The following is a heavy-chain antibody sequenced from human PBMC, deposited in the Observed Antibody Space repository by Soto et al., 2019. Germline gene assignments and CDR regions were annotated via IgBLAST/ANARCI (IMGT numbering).Heavy chain of an antibody. CDR1: GFTFSSYS. J-gene: IGHJ4*02. CDR2: ISSSSSTI. D-gene: IGHD4-17*01. Sequence: EVQLVESGGGLVQPGGSLRLSCAASGFTFSSYSMNWVRQAPGKGLEWVSYISSSSSTIYYADSVKGRLGRWGDNAKNSLYLQMNSLRDEDTAVYYCARMPDYGDPLYFDYWGQGTLVTVSS. V-gene: IGHV3-48*02. CDR3: ARMPDYGDPLYFDY.